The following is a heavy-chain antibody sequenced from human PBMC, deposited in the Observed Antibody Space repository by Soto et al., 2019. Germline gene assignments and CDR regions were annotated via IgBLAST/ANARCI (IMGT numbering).Heavy chain of an antibody. Sequence: QVQLVESGGGVVQPGRSLRLSCAASGFTFSSYGMHWVRQAPGKGLEWVAVIWYDGSNKYYADSVKGRFTISRDNSKNTVDRQMNSLRAEDTAVYYCARWGIAMAGGIDYWGQGTLVTVSS. CDR1: GFTFSSYG. J-gene: IGHJ4*02. CDR3: ARWGIAMAGGIDY. D-gene: IGHD6-19*01. V-gene: IGHV3-33*01. CDR2: IWYDGSNK.